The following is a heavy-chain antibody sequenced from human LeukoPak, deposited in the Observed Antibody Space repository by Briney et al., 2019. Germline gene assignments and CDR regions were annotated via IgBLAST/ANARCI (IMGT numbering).Heavy chain of an antibody. J-gene: IGHJ6*02. D-gene: IGHD5-18*01. V-gene: IGHV4-59*01. CDR2: IYYSGST. Sequence: SEALSLTCTVSGGSISCYYWSWIRQPPGKGLEWIGYIYYSGSTNYNPSLKSRVTISVDTSKNQFSLKLSSVTAADTAVYYCVRDRQIDTAMGYYYYYGMDVWGQGTTVTVSS. CDR3: VRDRQIDTAMGYYYYYGMDV. CDR1: GGSISCYY.